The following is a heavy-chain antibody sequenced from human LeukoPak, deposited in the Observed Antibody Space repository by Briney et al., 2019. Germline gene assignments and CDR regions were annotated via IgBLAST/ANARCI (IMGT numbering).Heavy chain of an antibody. CDR3: AREHIRSGSYELDY. CDR2: TSNSGSSV. CDR1: GFTFNSYG. J-gene: IGHJ4*02. D-gene: IGHD3-10*01. V-gene: IGHV3-48*04. Sequence: GGSLRLSCAASGFTFNSYGMHWVRQAPGKGLEWISYTSNSGSSVYYGDSVKGRFTVSRDNAKNSVYLQMHSLGAEDTAVYYCAREHIRSGSYELDYWGQGTLVTVSS.